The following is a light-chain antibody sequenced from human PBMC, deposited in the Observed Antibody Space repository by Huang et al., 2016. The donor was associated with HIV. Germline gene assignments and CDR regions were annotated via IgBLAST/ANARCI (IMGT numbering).Light chain of an antibody. CDR2: WAS. V-gene: IGKV4-1*01. J-gene: IGKJ1*01. CDR1: QSVLYSSNNKNY. CDR3: QQYYSIPWT. Sequence: DIVMTQSPDSLAVSLGERDTIDCKSSQSVLYSSNNKNYLAWYQQKSGQSPKLLIYWASTRESGVPDRFSGSGSGTDFTLTISSLQAEDVAVYCCQQYYSIPWTFGQGTKVEVK.